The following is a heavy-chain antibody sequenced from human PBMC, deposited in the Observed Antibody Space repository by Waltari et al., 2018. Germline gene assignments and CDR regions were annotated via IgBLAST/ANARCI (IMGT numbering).Heavy chain of an antibody. J-gene: IGHJ6*04. Sequence: QLQLQESGPGLVKPSETLSLTCTVSGGSISSSSYYWGWIRQPPGKGLEWIGSIYYSGSTYYNPSLKSRVTISVDTSKNQFSLKLSSVTAADTAVYYCARPCNGWSRCMDVWGKGTTVTVSS. V-gene: IGHV4-39*01. D-gene: IGHD2-8*01. CDR2: IYYSGST. CDR1: GGSISSSSYY. CDR3: ARPCNGWSRCMDV.